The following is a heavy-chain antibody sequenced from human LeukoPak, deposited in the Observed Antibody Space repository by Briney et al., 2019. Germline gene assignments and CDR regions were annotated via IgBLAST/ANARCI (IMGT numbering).Heavy chain of an antibody. D-gene: IGHD5-24*01. CDR1: GGSISSGGYY. Sequence: SETLSLTCTVSGGSISSGGYYWSWIRQHPGKGLEWIGYIYYSGSTYYNPSLKSRVTISVDTSKNQFSLKLSSVTAADTAVYYCASNHPSRWLHNGHAFDIWGQGTMVTVSS. CDR2: IYYSGST. CDR3: ASNHPSRWLHNGHAFDI. V-gene: IGHV4-31*03. J-gene: IGHJ3*02.